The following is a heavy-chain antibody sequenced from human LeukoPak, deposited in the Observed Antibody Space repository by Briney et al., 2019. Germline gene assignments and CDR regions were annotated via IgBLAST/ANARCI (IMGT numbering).Heavy chain of an antibody. V-gene: IGHV3-21*01. D-gene: IGHD1-26*01. CDR2: ISSSSRDI. J-gene: IGHJ4*02. Sequence: GGSLRLSCAASGFIFSPYWMHWVRQVPGKGLEWVAAISSSSRDIFYADSVKGRFSISRDNTQNSLSLQMSSLKAEDTAVYYCVREAAATLFDYWGQGTLVTVSS. CDR3: VREAAATLFDY. CDR1: GFIFSPYW.